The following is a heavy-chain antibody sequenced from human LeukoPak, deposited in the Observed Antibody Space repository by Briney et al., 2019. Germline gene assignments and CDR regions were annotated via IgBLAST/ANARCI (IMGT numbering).Heavy chain of an antibody. CDR2: ISGSGGST. CDR1: GYSISSGYY. V-gene: IGHV3-23*01. D-gene: IGHD3-16*02. J-gene: IGHJ4*02. CDR3: AKDLGLRLGELSSYPAY. Sequence: ETLSLTCAVSGYSISSGYYWGWIRQPPGKGLEWVSAISGSGGSTYYADSVKGRFTISRDNSKNTLYLQMNSLRAEDTAVYYCAKDLGLRLGELSSYPAYWGQGTLVTVSS.